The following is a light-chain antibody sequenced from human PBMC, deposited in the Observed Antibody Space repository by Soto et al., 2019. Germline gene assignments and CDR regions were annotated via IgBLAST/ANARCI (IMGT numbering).Light chain of an antibody. CDR3: QQVNSFLFT. Sequence: DIQMTQSPSSVSASVGDSVTITCRASQGFRTWLAWYQQKPGKAPKLLISAASTLQEGVPSRFSGSRSGTDFSLTISSLQPEDSATYYCQQVNSFLFTFGPGTKVNIK. V-gene: IGKV1-12*01. CDR2: AAS. J-gene: IGKJ3*01. CDR1: QGFRTW.